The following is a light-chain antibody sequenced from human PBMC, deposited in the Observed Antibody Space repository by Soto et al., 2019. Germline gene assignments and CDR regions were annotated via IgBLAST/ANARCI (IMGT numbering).Light chain of an antibody. CDR2: EVS. V-gene: IGLV2-23*02. CDR3: CSHAGRGSVV. CDR1: SSDIGRYDL. J-gene: IGLJ2*01. Sequence: QSALAQPASVSRSPGQSITISCTGTSSDIGRYDLVAWYQQHPGEAPKLVIYEVSKRPSGISDRFSASKSGNTASLTISGRQAEAEANYYCCSHAGRGSVVFGGGTKLTVL.